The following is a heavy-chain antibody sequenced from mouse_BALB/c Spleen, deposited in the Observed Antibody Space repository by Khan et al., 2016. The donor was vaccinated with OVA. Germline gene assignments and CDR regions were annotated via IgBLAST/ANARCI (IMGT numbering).Heavy chain of an antibody. CDR2: ISCYTGAN. CDR3: ARRYGGAMDY. J-gene: IGHJ4*01. D-gene: IGHD1-1*01. CDR1: GYSFSGYF. Sequence: LVKTGASVKISCKASGYSFSGYFMHWVKQSHGKSLEWIGYISCYTGANTSNQQFKGKAAFTVDTSSSTAYMQFNSLTSEDSAVYYWARRYGGAMDYWGQGTSVTVSS. V-gene: IGHV1S34*01.